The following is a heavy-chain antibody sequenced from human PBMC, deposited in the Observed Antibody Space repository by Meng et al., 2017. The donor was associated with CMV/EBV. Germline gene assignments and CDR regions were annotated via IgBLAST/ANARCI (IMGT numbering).Heavy chain of an antibody. D-gene: IGHD2-2*02. CDR1: ASCISSNY. CDR3: AREIVVVPAAIDNWFDP. J-gene: IGHJ5*02. Sequence: QVELSGSYPGLGKPSVTPSLTRHVSASCISSNYWSWIRQPAGKGLEWIGRIYTRGSTNYNPSLKSRVTMSVDTSKNQFSLKLSSVTAADTAVYYCAREIVVVPAAIDNWFDPWGQGTLVTVSS. V-gene: IGHV4-4*07. CDR2: IYTRGST.